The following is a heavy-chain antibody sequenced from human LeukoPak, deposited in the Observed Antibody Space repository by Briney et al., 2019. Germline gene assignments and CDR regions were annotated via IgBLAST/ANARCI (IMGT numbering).Heavy chain of an antibody. V-gene: IGHV3-20*04. CDR1: GFAFDDYG. J-gene: IGHJ4*02. CDR2: YNWNGGSI. CDR3: ARADKDGYGFFGFDY. Sequence: GGSLRLSCAASGFAFDDYGMSWVRQAPGKGLEWVSGYNWNGGSIGYADSVKGRFTISRDNAKSSLYLQINSLRAEDTALYYCARADKDGYGFFGFDYWGQGTLVTVSS. D-gene: IGHD5-18*01.